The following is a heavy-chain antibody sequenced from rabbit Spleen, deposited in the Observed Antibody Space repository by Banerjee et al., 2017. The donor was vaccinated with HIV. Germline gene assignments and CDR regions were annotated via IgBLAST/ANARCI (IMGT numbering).Heavy chain of an antibody. Sequence: QLKESGGGLVQPGGSLKLSCTASGFTLSSYYMNWVRQAPGKGLEWIGYIDPIFGITYYANWVNGRFSISRENAQNTMFLQMTSLTAADTATYFCTRDGAGGSYFALWGPGTLVTVS. V-gene: IGHV1S7*01. CDR3: TRDGAGGSYFAL. CDR2: IDPIFGIT. D-gene: IGHD8-1*01. J-gene: IGHJ4*01. CDR1: GFTLSSYY.